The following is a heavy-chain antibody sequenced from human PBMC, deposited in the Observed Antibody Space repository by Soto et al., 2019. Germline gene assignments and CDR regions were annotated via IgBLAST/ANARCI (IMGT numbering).Heavy chain of an antibody. Sequence: SETLSLTCTVSGGSISSGDYYWSWIRQPPGKGLEWIGYIYYSGSTYYNPSLKSRVTISVDTSKNQFSLKLSSVTAADTAVYYCASSYDSSGYYGYWGPGTLVTVSS. V-gene: IGHV4-30-4*01. CDR3: ASSYDSSGYYGY. CDR1: GGSISSGDYY. J-gene: IGHJ4*02. D-gene: IGHD3-22*01. CDR2: IYYSGST.